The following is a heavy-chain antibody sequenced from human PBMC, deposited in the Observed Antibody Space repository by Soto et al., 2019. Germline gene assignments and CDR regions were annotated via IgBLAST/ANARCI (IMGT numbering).Heavy chain of an antibody. V-gene: IGHV1-3*01. CDR3: GRNLRDYDILTGYNMAYPFDS. D-gene: IGHD3-9*01. CDR1: GYTFTSYA. Sequence: ASVKVSCKASGYTFTSYAMHWVRQAPGQRLEWMGWINAGNGNTKYSQKFQGRVTITRDTSASTAYMELSSLRSEDTAVYFCGRNLRDYDILTGYNMAYPFDSWGQGTLVTVSS. CDR2: INAGNGNT. J-gene: IGHJ4*02.